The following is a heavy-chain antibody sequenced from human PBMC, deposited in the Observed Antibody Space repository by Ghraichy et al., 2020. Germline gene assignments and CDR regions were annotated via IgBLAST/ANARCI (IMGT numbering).Heavy chain of an antibody. CDR3: ATLGGSGHPRAFDF. D-gene: IGHD6-25*01. CDR2: INGSGGST. V-gene: IGHV3-23*01. J-gene: IGHJ3*01. CDR1: GFTFSSYC. Sequence: GGSLRLSCAASGFTFSSYCMSWVRQAPGKGLEWVSAINGSGGSTYYADSVKGRFTISRDNAKNTLYLQMNSLRAEDTAVYYCATLGGSGHPRAFDFWGQGTMVTVSS.